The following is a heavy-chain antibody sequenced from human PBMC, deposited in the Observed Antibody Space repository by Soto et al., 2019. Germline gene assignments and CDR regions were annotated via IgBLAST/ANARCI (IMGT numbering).Heavy chain of an antibody. J-gene: IGHJ6*02. CDR1: GGSFSGYY. CDR2: INHSGST. Sequence: ASETLSLTCAVYGGSFSGYYWSWIRQPPGKGLEWIGEINHSGSTNYNPSLKSRVTISVDTSKNQFSLKLSSVTAADTAVYYCARASAYYYGSGSYYKRYYGMDVWGQGTTVTVSS. D-gene: IGHD3-10*01. V-gene: IGHV4-34*01. CDR3: ARASAYYYGSGSYYKRYYGMDV.